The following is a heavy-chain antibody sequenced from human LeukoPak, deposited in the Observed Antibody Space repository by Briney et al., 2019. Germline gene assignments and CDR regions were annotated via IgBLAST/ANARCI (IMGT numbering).Heavy chain of an antibody. J-gene: IGHJ5*02. Sequence: SETLSLTCAVSGGSISSGGYSWSWIRQPRGKGLEWIGYIYHSGSTYYNPSLKSRVTISVDRSKNQFSLKLSSVTAVDTAVYYCARGAAMVPGWFDPWGQGTLVTVSS. CDR3: ARGAAMVPGWFDP. V-gene: IGHV4-30-2*01. CDR2: IYHSGST. CDR1: GGSISSGGYS. D-gene: IGHD5-18*01.